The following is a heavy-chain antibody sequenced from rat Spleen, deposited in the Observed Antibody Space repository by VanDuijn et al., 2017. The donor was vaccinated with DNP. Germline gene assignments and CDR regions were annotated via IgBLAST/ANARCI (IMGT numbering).Heavy chain of an antibody. Sequence: QVQLKESGPGLVQPSQTLSLTCTVSGFSLTNYNVHWIRQPPGKGLEWMGIIWTGGSTEYNSALKSRLSISRDTSKSQVFLKMNSLQTDDTGTYYCTRDGGGRYYHGYFDYWGQGVMVTVSS. D-gene: IGHD1-12*02. CDR2: IWTGGST. J-gene: IGHJ2*01. CDR1: GFSLTNYN. CDR3: TRDGGGRYYHGYFDY. V-gene: IGHV2-30*01.